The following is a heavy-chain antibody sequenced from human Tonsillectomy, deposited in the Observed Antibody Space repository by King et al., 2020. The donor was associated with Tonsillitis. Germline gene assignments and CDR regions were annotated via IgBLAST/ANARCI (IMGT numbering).Heavy chain of an antibody. J-gene: IGHJ4*02. CDR1: GGSISSSSYY. V-gene: IGHV4-39*01. Sequence: LQLQESGPGLVKPSETLSLTCTVSGGSISSSSYYWGWIRQPPGKGLEWIGSIYYSGSTYYNPSLKSRVTISVDTSKNQFSLKLSSVTAADTAVYYCARAYISSWFGVGGFDYWGRGTLVTVSS. D-gene: IGHD6-13*01. CDR3: ARAYISSWFGVGGFDY. CDR2: IYYSGST.